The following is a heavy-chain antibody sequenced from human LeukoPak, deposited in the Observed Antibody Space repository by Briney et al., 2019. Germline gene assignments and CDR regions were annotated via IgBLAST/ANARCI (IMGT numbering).Heavy chain of an antibody. J-gene: IGHJ4*02. V-gene: IGHV1-2*02. CDR1: GYTFTGYY. D-gene: IGHD5-24*01. CDR3: ASQKWLQLYYFDY. CDR2: INPNSGGT. Sequence: ASVKVSCKASGYTFTGYYMHWVRQAPGQGLEWMGWINPNSGGTNYAQKFQGRVTMTRDTSISTAYMELSRLRSEDTAVYYCASQKWLQLYYFDYWGQGTLVTVSS.